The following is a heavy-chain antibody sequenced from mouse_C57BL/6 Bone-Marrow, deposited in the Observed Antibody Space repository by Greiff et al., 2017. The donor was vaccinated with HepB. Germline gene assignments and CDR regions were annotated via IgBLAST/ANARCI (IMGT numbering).Heavy chain of an antibody. Sequence: VQLQQSGPELVKPGASVKISCKASGYSFTGYYMNWVKQSPEQSLEWIGEINPSTGGTNYNQKFKAKATLTVDKSSSTAYMQLKSLTSEDSAVYYCARNGSSYDYWGQGTTLTVSS. D-gene: IGHD1-1*01. CDR3: ARNGSSYDY. CDR1: GYSFTGYY. V-gene: IGHV1-42*01. CDR2: INPSTGGT. J-gene: IGHJ2*01.